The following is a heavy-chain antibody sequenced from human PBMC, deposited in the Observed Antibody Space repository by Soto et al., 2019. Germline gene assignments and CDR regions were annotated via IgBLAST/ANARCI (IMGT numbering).Heavy chain of an antibody. CDR3: ARGSLELQYYWFDP. Sequence: SETLSLTCAVSGGSISRGGYSWSWIRQPPGKGLEWIGYIYHSGSTYYNPSLKSRVTISVDRSKNQFSLKLSSVTAADTAVYYCARGSLELQYYWFDPWGQGTLVTVSS. J-gene: IGHJ5*02. D-gene: IGHD1-7*01. CDR2: IYHSGST. V-gene: IGHV4-30-2*01. CDR1: GGSISRGGYS.